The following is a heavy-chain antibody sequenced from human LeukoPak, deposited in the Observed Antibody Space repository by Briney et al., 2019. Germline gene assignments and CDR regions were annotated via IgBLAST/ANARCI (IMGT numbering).Heavy chain of an antibody. Sequence: GGSLRLSCAASGFTFSSYWMSWVRQAPGKGLEWVANIKQDGSEKYYVDSVKGRFTISRDNAKNSLYLQMNSLRAEDTAVYYCARAPLDYYDSSGYYYGLDYWGQGTLVTVSS. V-gene: IGHV3-7*01. J-gene: IGHJ4*02. CDR2: IKQDGSEK. CDR1: GFTFSSYW. CDR3: ARAPLDYYDSSGYYYGLDY. D-gene: IGHD3-22*01.